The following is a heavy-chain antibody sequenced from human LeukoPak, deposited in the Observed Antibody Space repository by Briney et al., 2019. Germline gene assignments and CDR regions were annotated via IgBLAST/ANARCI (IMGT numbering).Heavy chain of an antibody. CDR3: ARESESRSSWYGIYYYYYMDV. Sequence: SETLSLTCAVYGGSFSGYYWSWIRQPPVKGLEWIGEINHSGSTNYNPSLKSRVTISVDTSKSQFSLRLSSVTAADTAVYFCARESESRSSWYGIYYYYYMDVWGKGTTVTVSS. V-gene: IGHV4-34*01. D-gene: IGHD6-13*01. CDR2: INHSGST. CDR1: GGSFSGYY. J-gene: IGHJ6*03.